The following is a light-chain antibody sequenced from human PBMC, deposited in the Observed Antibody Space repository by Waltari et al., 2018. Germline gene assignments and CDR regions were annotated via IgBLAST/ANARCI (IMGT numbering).Light chain of an antibody. V-gene: IGKV3-15*01. Sequence: EVLMTQSPATLSVSPGERATLSCRASQSVDNNLAWYQQKNGQAPRLLIYGASTRATGVPASLSGSASGTEFTLTISNLQSADFAVYFCQQYNNWPRTFGQGTRVEI. J-gene: IGKJ1*01. CDR3: QQYNNWPRT. CDR2: GAS. CDR1: QSVDNN.